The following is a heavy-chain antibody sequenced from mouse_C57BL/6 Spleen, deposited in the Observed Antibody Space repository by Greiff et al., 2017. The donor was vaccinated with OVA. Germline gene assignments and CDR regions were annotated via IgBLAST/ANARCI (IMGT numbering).Heavy chain of an antibody. V-gene: IGHV5-4*01. D-gene: IGHD2-2*01. CDR1: GFTFSSYA. CDR3: ARDGYDDEGPWFAY. CDR2: ISDGGSYT. Sequence: EVKLQESGGGLVKPGGSLKLSCAASGFTFSSYAMSWVRQTPEKRLEWVATISDGGSYTYYPDNVKGRFTISRDNAKNNLYLQMSHLESEDTAMYYCARDGYDDEGPWFAYWGKGTLVTVSA. J-gene: IGHJ3*01.